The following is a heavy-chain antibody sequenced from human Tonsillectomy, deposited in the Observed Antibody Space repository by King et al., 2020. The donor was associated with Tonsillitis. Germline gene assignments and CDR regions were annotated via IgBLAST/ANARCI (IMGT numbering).Heavy chain of an antibody. D-gene: IGHD3-10*01. V-gene: IGHV3-7*03. CDR1: GFTFRSYW. CDR2: INQDGSEK. J-gene: IGHJ6*03. Sequence: VQLVESGGGLVQPGGSLRLSCAGSGFTFRSYWMSWVRQAPGKGLEWVGNINQDGSEKYYVDSVKGRFTISRENAKDSLYLQMNSLRAEDTAVYYCARVAGSYSNYMGAGAKGLRSPSP. CDR3: ARVAGSYSNYMGA.